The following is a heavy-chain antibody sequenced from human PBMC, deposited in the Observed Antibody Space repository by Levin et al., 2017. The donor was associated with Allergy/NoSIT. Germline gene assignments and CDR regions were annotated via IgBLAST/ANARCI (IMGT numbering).Heavy chain of an antibody. D-gene: IGHD2-15*01. CDR2: INPSGGST. V-gene: IGHV1-46*01. CDR1: GYTFTSYY. CDR3: ARGSGVVAATKTPYWYFDL. Sequence: GASVKVSCKASGYTFTSYYMHWVRQAPGQGLEWMGIINPSGGSTSYAQKFQGRVTMTRDTSTSTVYMELSSLRSEDTAVYYCARGSGVVAATKTPYWYFDLWGRGTLVTVSS. J-gene: IGHJ2*01.